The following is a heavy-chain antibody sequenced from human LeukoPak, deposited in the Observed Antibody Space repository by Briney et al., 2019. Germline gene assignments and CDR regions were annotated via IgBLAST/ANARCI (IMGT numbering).Heavy chain of an antibody. J-gene: IGHJ4*02. CDR1: GGSISTYY. D-gene: IGHD3-16*01. Sequence: SETLSLTCTVSGGSISTYYWSWIRQPPGKGLEWIGYIYHTGSTNYNPSLKSRVTISVDTFKNQFSLKLSSVTAADTAVYYCARSGRGEDYWGQGTLVTVSS. V-gene: IGHV4-59*01. CDR2: IYHTGST. CDR3: ARSGRGEDY.